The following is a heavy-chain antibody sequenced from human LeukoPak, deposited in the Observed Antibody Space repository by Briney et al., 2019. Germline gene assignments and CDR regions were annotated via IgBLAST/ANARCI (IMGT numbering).Heavy chain of an antibody. Sequence: SETLSLTCTVSGGSIGSYYWNWIRQAPGKGLEWIGYIHYSGSTNHNSSLKSRVTISVDTSKNQYSLELSSVTAADTAVYYCARDGVAGGFDYWGQGTLVTVSS. J-gene: IGHJ4*02. CDR2: IHYSGST. CDR3: ARDGVAGGFDY. CDR1: GGSIGSYY. D-gene: IGHD6-19*01. V-gene: IGHV4-59*01.